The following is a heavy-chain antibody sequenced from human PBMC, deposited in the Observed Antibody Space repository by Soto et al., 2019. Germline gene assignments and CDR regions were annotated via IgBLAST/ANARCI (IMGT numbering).Heavy chain of an antibody. Sequence: QVPLVQSGAEVKKPGASVQVSCKASGYTFTSYDINWVRQATGQGLEWMGWMNPNSGNTGYAQKFQGRVTMTRNTSISTAYMELSSLSSEDTAVYYCARVPYDSSGYRFDYWGQGTLVTVSS. CDR2: MNPNSGNT. J-gene: IGHJ4*02. CDR3: ARVPYDSSGYRFDY. CDR1: GYTFTSYD. D-gene: IGHD3-22*01. V-gene: IGHV1-8*01.